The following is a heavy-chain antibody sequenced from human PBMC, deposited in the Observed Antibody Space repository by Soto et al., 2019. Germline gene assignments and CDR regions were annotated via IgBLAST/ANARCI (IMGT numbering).Heavy chain of an antibody. J-gene: IGHJ4*02. CDR1: GGSISSGGYS. CDR3: ASEGLSHEIDY. CDR2: IYHSGST. D-gene: IGHD2-2*01. Sequence: SETLSLTCAVSGGSISSGGYSWSWIRQPPGKGLEWIGYIYHSGSTNYNPSLKSRVTISVDRSKNQFSLKLSSVTAADTAVYYCASEGLSHEIDYWGQGTLVTVSS. V-gene: IGHV4-30-2*01.